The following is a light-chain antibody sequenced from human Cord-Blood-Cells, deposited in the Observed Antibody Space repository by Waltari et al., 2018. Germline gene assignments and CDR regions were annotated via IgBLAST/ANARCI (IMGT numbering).Light chain of an antibody. J-gene: IGLJ2*01. CDR1: SSNIGSTT. CDR3: AAWDDSLNGPV. V-gene: IGLV1-44*01. Sequence: QSVLTQPPPASGPPGQSVTISCSGSSSNIGSTTVYWYQQLPGTAPKLLIYSNNQRPSGVPDRFSGSKSGTSASLAISGLQSEDEADYYCAAWDDSLNGPVFGGGTKLTVL. CDR2: SNN.